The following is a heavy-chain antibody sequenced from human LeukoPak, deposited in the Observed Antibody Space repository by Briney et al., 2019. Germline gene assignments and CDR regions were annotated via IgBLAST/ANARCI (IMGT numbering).Heavy chain of an antibody. J-gene: IGHJ4*02. D-gene: IGHD2-2*02. CDR3: APYTYYFDH. CDR2: IRGSGDRT. CDR1: GLTFSTFA. V-gene: IGHV3-23*01. Sequence: GGSLRPSCAALGLTFSTFAVRWGGQAPGKGREWVSGIRGSGDRTDYADSVKGRFTISRDNSKNTLYLQMNSLRAEDTAVYYCAPYTYYFDHWGQGTLVTVSS.